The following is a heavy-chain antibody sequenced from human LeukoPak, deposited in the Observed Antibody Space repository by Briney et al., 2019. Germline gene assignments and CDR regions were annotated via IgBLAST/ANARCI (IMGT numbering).Heavy chain of an antibody. V-gene: IGHV4-38-2*01. CDR2: IYHTGST. Sequence: PSETLSLTCAVSGYSISSGYYWGWIRQPPGKGLEWIGSIYHTGSTYYNPSLKSRVTLSVDASKNQFSLKLSSVTAADTAVYYCATHISGYDSGNDSFDIWGQGTMVTVSS. CDR1: GYSISSGYY. D-gene: IGHD3-22*01. J-gene: IGHJ3*02. CDR3: ATHISGYDSGNDSFDI.